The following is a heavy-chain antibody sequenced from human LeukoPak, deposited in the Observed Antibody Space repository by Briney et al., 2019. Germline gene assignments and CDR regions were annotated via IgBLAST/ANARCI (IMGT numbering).Heavy chain of an antibody. J-gene: IGHJ4*02. D-gene: IGHD3-10*01. CDR2: IYHSGST. Sequence: SQTLSLTCAVSGGSISSGGYSWSWIRQPPGKGLEWIGYIYHSGSTYYNPSLKSRVTISVDRSKNQFSLKLSSVTAADTAVYYCARGGSASYLDYWGQGTLVTVSS. V-gene: IGHV4-30-2*01. CDR3: ARGGSASYLDY. CDR1: GGSISSGGYS.